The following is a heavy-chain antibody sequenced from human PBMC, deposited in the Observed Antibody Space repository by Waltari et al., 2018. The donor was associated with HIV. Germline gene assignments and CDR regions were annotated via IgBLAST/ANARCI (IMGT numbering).Heavy chain of an antibody. CDR1: GGSFSGYY. D-gene: IGHD3-10*01. Sequence: QVQLQQWGAGLLKPSETLSLTCAVYGGSFSGYYWSWIRQPPGKGLEWIGEINQRGSTTSNPYLKSRVTISVDTSKNQFSLKLSSVTAADTAVYYCARATMVRGVIIFNWFDPWGQGTLVTVSS. CDR2: INQRGST. J-gene: IGHJ5*02. V-gene: IGHV4-34*01. CDR3: ARATMVRGVIIFNWFDP.